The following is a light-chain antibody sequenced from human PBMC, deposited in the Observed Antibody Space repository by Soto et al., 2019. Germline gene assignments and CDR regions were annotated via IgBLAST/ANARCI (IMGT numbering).Light chain of an antibody. Sequence: DIQMTQSPSSLSASVGDRVSITCQASQDISNYLNWYQQKPGKAPKLLIYDASNLETGVPSRFSGSGSGTDFTFTISRLQPQDTATYYCQQYDNLHALTFGGGTKVEIK. V-gene: IGKV1-33*01. CDR2: DAS. J-gene: IGKJ4*01. CDR3: QQYDNLHALT. CDR1: QDISNY.